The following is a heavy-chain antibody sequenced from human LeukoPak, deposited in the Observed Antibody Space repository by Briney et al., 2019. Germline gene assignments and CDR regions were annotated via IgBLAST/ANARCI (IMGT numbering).Heavy chain of an antibody. Sequence: GGSLRLSCAASGFTFNTYGMSWVRQAPGKRLEFVSSISSSSSFIYYADSVKGRFTISRDNSKNTLYLQMNSLRAEDTAVYYCAKDPILSGYDFWGQGTLVTVSS. D-gene: IGHD5-12*01. J-gene: IGHJ4*02. CDR2: ISSSSSFI. V-gene: IGHV3-21*04. CDR3: AKDPILSGYDF. CDR1: GFTFNTYG.